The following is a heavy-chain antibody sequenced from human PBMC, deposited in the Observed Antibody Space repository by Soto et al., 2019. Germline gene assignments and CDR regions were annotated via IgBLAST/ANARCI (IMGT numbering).Heavy chain of an antibody. J-gene: IGHJ4*02. V-gene: IGHV4-31*03. Sequence: SLSMPLTCTLAAGPLNSGGYYWNSIRQHPGKDLDRLGYLYYDGSPYYHPSLQTRINISADTSKNQFSLKLSSVTAAATAVYYCASFSRWANPLDYWGQRTLVTVSS. D-gene: IGHD4-17*01. CDR3: ASFSRWANPLDY. CDR1: AGPLNSGGYY. CDR2: LYYDGSP.